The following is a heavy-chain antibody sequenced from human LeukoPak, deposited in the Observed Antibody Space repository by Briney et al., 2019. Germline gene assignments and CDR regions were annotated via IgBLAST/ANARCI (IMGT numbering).Heavy chain of an antibody. V-gene: IGHV1-2*02. CDR1: GYTFTVYY. CDR3: ARQASGGWYYDY. D-gene: IGHD6-19*01. J-gene: IGHJ4*02. CDR2: INPNSGGA. Sequence: ASVKVSCTASGYTFTVYYMHWVRQAPGQGLEWMGWINPNSGGAHYAQKFQGRVSMTRDTSISTIYMELSRLTSDDTAVYYCARQASGGWYYDYWGQGTPVTVSS.